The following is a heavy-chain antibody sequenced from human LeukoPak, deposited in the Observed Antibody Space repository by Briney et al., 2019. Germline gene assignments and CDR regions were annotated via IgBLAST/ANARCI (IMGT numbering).Heavy chain of an antibody. V-gene: IGHV3-21*01. CDR3: ARDSGGYDFWGGRPRPRTFDY. CDR2: ISSSSSYI. D-gene: IGHD3-3*01. CDR1: GFTFSSYS. J-gene: IGHJ4*02. Sequence: GGSLRLSCAASGFTFSSYSMNWVRQAPGKGLEWVSSISSSSSYIYYADSVKGRFTISRDNAKNSLYLQMNSLRAEDTAVYYCARDSGGYDFWGGRPRPRTFDYWGQGTLVTVSS.